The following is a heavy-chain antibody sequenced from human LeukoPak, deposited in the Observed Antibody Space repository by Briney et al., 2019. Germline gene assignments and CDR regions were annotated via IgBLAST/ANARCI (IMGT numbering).Heavy chain of an antibody. CDR3: ARELQQQLVFGWFDP. Sequence: ASVKVSCKASGYTFTGYYMHWVRQAPGQGLEWMGWINPNSGGTNYAQKFQGRVTMTRDTSISTAYMELSRLTSDDTAVYYCARELQQQLVFGWFDPWGQGTLVTVSS. D-gene: IGHD6-13*01. CDR2: INPNSGGT. V-gene: IGHV1-2*02. J-gene: IGHJ5*02. CDR1: GYTFTGYY.